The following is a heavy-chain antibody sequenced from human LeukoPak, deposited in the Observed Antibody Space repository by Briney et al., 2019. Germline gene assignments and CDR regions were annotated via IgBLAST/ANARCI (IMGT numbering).Heavy chain of an antibody. CDR3: SKGEYNWKYLDY. CDR2: INSGGIAI. V-gene: IGHV3-48*03. Sequence: GGSLRLSCVASGFTFSTFEMTWVRQGPGEGLGWGSHINSGGIAIYYADSVKGRFTISRDNAKNSLYPQMNNLRAEETAVYYWSKGEYNWKYLDYWGQGTLVTVSS. D-gene: IGHD1-20*01. CDR1: GFTFSTFE. J-gene: IGHJ4*02.